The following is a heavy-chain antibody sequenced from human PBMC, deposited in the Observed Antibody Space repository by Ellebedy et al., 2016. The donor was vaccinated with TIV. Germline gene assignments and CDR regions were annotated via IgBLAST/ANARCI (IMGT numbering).Heavy chain of an antibody. D-gene: IGHD2-15*01. CDR2: INTHNGNT. V-gene: IGHV1-18*01. J-gene: IGHJ4*02. Sequence: ASVKVSCKASPSIFLNYYINWVRQAPGQGLEWMGWINTHNGNTNDAQKFQDRVTMTTDTSTSTVYMELRSLRSDDTAVYSCARGQGGCLGDSWGQGTLVTVSS. CDR1: PSIFLNYY. CDR3: ARGQGGCLGDS.